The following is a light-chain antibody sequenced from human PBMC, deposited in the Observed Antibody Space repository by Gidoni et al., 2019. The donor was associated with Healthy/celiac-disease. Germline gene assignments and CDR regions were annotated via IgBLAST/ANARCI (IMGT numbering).Light chain of an antibody. CDR2: DAY. V-gene: IGKV3-11*01. J-gene: IGKJ4*01. CDR1: QSVSSY. CDR3: QQRSNWLT. Sequence: DIVLTQSPATLSLSPGERATLSCRASQSVSSYLAWYQQKPGQALRLLIYDAYNRATGIPARFSGSGSGTDFTLTTRSLEPEDFAVYYCQQRSNWLTFGGGTKVEIK.